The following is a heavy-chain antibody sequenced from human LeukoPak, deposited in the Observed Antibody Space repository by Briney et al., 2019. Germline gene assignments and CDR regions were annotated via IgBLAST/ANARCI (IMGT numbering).Heavy chain of an antibody. CDR1: GFTFSSYG. V-gene: IGHV3-23*01. J-gene: IGHJ4*02. D-gene: IGHD3-10*01. CDR2: ISGSGGST. CDR3: AKDNTMVRGVFDS. Sequence: GGSLRLSCAASGFTFSSYGMSWVRQAPGKGLEWVSAISGSGGSTYYADSVKGRFTISRDNSKNRLYLQMNSLRAEDTAVYYCAKDNTMVRGVFDSWGQGTLVTVSS.